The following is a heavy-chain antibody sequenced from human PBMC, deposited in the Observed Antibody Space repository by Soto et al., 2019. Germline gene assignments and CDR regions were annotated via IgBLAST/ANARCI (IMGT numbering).Heavy chain of an antibody. CDR1: GFTFSSYA. D-gene: IGHD3-3*01. CDR2: ISGSGGST. J-gene: IGHJ6*03. Sequence: GGSLRLSCAASGFTFSSYAMSWVRQAPGKGLEWVSAISGSGGSTYYADSVKGRFTISRDNSKNTLYLQMNSLRAEDTAVYYCGRDYDFWSGYRYYYYLDVWGKGTTVTVSS. CDR3: GRDYDFWSGYRYYYYLDV. V-gene: IGHV3-23*01.